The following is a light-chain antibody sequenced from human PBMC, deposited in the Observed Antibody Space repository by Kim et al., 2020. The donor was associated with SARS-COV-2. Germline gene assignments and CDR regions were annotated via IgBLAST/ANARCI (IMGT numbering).Light chain of an antibody. V-gene: IGLV2-14*03. J-gene: IGLJ2*01. Sequence: QSALTQPASVSGSPGQSITISCTGTSSDVGAYNYVSWYQQHPGKAPKVMIYDVSNRPSGVSNRFSGSKSGNTASLTISRLQAEDEADYYCSSYASSNTVVFGGGTQLTVL. CDR1: SSDVGAYNY. CDR3: SSYASSNTVV. CDR2: DVS.